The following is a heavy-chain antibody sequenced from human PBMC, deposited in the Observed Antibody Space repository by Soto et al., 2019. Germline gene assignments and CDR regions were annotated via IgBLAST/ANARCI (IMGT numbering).Heavy chain of an antibody. Sequence: GASVKVSCKASGYTFTSYGISWVRQAPGQGLEWMGWISAYNGNTNYAQKLQGRVTMTTDTSTSTAYMELRSLRSDDTAVYYCARVRICSPGAIVALDYWGQGTLVTVSS. J-gene: IGHJ4*02. D-gene: IGHD5-12*01. V-gene: IGHV1-18*01. CDR3: ARVRICSPGAIVALDY. CDR2: ISAYNGNT. CDR1: GYTFTSYG.